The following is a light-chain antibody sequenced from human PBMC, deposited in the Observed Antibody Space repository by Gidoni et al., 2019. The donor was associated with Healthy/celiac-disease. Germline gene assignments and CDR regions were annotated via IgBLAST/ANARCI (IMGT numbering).Light chain of an antibody. CDR3: QQYDSSPLT. V-gene: IGKV3-20*01. CDR1: QSVSSSY. CDR2: GAS. Sequence: EIVLTQSPGTLSLSPGEGASLSCRASQSVSSSYLAWYQQKLGQAPRLLIYGASSRATGIPDRFSGSGSGTDFTLTISRLEPEDFAVYYCQQYDSSPLTFGGGTKVEIK. J-gene: IGKJ4*01.